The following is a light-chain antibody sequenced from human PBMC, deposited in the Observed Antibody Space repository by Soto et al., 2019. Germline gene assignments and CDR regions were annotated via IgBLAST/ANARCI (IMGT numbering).Light chain of an antibody. CDR1: QGISNN. CDR3: QKYFSVPFT. Sequence: DIPMTQSPCSLSASAGDRVTMTCRASQGISNNLAWYQQKPGKVPKLLIYAASTLQSGVPSRFSGSGSETDFTLTISSLQPEDVATYYCQKYFSVPFTFGPGTRVEIK. CDR2: AAS. V-gene: IGKV1-27*01. J-gene: IGKJ3*01.